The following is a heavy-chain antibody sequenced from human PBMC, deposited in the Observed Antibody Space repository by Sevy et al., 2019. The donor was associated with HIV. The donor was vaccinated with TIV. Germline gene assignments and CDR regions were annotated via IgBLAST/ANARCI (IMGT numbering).Heavy chain of an antibody. D-gene: IGHD2-15*01. CDR3: ARAYCSGSRCYSLAY. V-gene: IGHV1-18*01. Sequence: AAVKVSCKASGYLFTSYRITWVGQAPGKRLELVEWISPHNRDTNYAQRVQDRVTMITDTSTTTAYTELRSLTSDDSAVYYCARAYCSGSRCYSLAYWGQGTLVTVSS. J-gene: IGHJ4*02. CDR1: GYLFTSYR. CDR2: ISPHNRDT.